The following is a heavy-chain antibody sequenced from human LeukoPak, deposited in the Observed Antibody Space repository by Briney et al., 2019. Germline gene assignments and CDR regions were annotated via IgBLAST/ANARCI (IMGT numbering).Heavy chain of an antibody. CDR3: ARQIGGATVTPFDY. CDR1: GYSFTSYW. CDR2: IYPGDSDT. V-gene: IGHV5-51*01. J-gene: IGHJ4*02. Sequence: GESLQISCKGSGYSFTSYWIGCLRQMPGKGLEWMGLIYPGDSDTRYSPSFQGQVTISADKTIITAYLQWSSLKVAYTAMYYCARQIGGATVTPFDYWGQGTLVTVSS. D-gene: IGHD4-17*01.